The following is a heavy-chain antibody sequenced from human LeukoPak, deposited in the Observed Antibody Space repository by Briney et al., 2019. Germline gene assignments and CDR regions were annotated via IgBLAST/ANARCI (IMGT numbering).Heavy chain of an antibody. CDR3: ASSDFWSGY. V-gene: IGHV3-7*01. D-gene: IGHD3-3*01. CDR2: IKQEGSEK. Sequence: GGSLRLSCAASGFTFSSYWMSWVRQAPGKGREGVANIKQEGSEKDYVDSVKGRFTSSSDNANNPLYLQMNSLRAEDTAVYYCASSDFWSGYWGQGTLVTVSS. J-gene: IGHJ4*02. CDR1: GFTFSSYW.